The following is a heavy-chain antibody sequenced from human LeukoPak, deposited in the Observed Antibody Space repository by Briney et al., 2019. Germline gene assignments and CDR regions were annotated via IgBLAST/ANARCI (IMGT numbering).Heavy chain of an antibody. J-gene: IGHJ5*02. Sequence: GGSLRLSCAASGFTISDYWMTWVRQAPGKGLEWVANIKQDASERTYVDSVKGRFTISRDNAKNSIFLQMNSLRVEDMATYYCVREGVADWYDPWGKGTLVSVSS. CDR3: VREGVADWYDP. D-gene: IGHD3-16*01. V-gene: IGHV3-7*01. CDR1: GFTISDYW. CDR2: IKQDASER.